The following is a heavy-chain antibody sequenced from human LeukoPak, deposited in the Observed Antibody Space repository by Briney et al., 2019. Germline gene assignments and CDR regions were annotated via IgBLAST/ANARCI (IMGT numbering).Heavy chain of an antibody. CDR3: ATYNWNDFDY. Sequence: GGSLRLSCAASGFTFSSYSMNWVRQAPGKGLEWVSYIRSSGSTIYYADSVKGRFTISRDNAKNSLYLQMNSLRAEDTAVYYCATYNWNDFDYWGQGTLVTVSS. CDR2: IRSSGSTI. V-gene: IGHV3-48*04. J-gene: IGHJ4*02. CDR1: GFTFSSYS. D-gene: IGHD1-20*01.